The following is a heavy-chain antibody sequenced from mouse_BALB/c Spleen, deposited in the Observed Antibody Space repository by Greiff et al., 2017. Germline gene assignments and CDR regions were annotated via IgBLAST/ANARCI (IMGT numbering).Heavy chain of an antibody. Sequence: EVQLQQSGPVLARPGASVKMSCKASGYTFTSYWMHWVKQRPGQGLEWIGAIYPGNRDTCYNQKFKGKAKLNAVTSTSTAYMELSSLTNEDSAVYDCTRWGTATWYAMDYWGQGTSVTVSS. CDR1: GYTFTSYW. D-gene: IGHD1-2*01. CDR3: TRWGTATWYAMDY. V-gene: IGHV1-5*01. CDR2: IYPGNRDT. J-gene: IGHJ4*01.